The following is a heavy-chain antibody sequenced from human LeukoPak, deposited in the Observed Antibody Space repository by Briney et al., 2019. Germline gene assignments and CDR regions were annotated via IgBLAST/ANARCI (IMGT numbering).Heavy chain of an antibody. CDR1: AASVSSFS. D-gene: IGHD2-15*01. CDR3: ARPNVVDDAFDI. CDR2: IYTSGMP. J-gene: IGHJ3*02. V-gene: IGHV4-4*09. Sequence: PSETLSFTCLVTAASVSSFSWSWIRQLPGKGLEWVRYIYTSGMPNYNPSHKSRVTISVDTSKNQFSLKLSSVTAADTAVYYCARPNVVDDAFDIWGQGTMVTVSS.